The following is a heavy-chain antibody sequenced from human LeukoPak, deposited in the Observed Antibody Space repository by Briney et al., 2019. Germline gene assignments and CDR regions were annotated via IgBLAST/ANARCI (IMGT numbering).Heavy chain of an antibody. CDR1: GGSISSYY. D-gene: IGHD2-21*01. J-gene: IGHJ2*01. Sequence: SETLSLTCTVSGGSISSYYWTWIRQPPGKGLEWIGYIFYSGSTNYNPSLKSRVTISVDTSKNQFSLKLTSVTAADTAVYYCGVLGLVLFFVWGWRYFDLWGRGTLVTVSS. CDR2: IFYSGST. V-gene: IGHV4-59*01. CDR3: GVLGLVLFFVWGWRYFDL.